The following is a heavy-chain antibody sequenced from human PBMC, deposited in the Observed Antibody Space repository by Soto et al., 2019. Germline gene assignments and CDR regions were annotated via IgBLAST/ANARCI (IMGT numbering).Heavy chain of an antibody. D-gene: IGHD3-3*01. CDR3: ARGENDFWSGYWRGDPFDY. J-gene: IGHJ4*02. V-gene: IGHV4-59*01. CDR2: IYYGGST. Sequence: SETLSLTCTVSGGSISSYYWSWIRQPPGKGLEWIGYIYYGGSTNYNPSLKSRVTISVDTSKNQFSLKLSSVTAADTAVYYCARGENDFWSGYWRGDPFDYWGQGTQVTVSS. CDR1: GGSISSYY.